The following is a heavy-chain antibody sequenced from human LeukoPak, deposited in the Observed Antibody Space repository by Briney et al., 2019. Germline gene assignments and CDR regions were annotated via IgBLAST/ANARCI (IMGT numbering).Heavy chain of an antibody. CDR3: AKHHDISGGDY. CDR2: ISYDGSNK. Sequence: PGRSLRLSCAASGFTFSSYGMNWVRQAPGKGLEWVAVISYDGSNKYYADSVKGRFTISRDNSKNTLYLQMNSLRAEDTAVYYCAKHHDISGGDYWGQGTLVTVSS. D-gene: IGHD3-22*01. V-gene: IGHV3-30*18. CDR1: GFTFSSYG. J-gene: IGHJ4*02.